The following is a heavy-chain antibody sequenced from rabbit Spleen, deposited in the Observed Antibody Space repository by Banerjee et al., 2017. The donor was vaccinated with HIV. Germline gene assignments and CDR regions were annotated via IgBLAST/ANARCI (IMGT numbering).Heavy chain of an antibody. J-gene: IGHJ4*01. CDR2: VDVTKSGAT. D-gene: IGHD4-2*01. Sequence: QSLEESGGDLVKPGASLTLTCKASGLDFSSSYWICWVRQAPGKGLEWIACVDVTKSGATYYASWAKGRFTISKTSSTTVALQMTSLTVADTATYFCARDAAGREDFNLWGPGTLVTVS. CDR3: ARDAAGREDFNL. CDR1: GLDFSSSYW. V-gene: IGHV1S40*01.